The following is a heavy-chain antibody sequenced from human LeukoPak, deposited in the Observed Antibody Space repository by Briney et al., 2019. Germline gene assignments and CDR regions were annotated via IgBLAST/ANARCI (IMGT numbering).Heavy chain of an antibody. J-gene: IGHJ5*02. CDR2: INPSGSST. Sequence: ASVKVPCKASGYSFTSHYMHWVRQAPGQGLEWLGLINPSGSSTLYAQKFQGRVTMTRDMSTTTDYMELSSLRSEDTAVYYCARDNSVGDVAWWFDPWGQGTLVTVSS. D-gene: IGHD1-26*01. CDR3: ARDNSVGDVAWWFDP. V-gene: IGHV1-46*01. CDR1: GYSFTSHY.